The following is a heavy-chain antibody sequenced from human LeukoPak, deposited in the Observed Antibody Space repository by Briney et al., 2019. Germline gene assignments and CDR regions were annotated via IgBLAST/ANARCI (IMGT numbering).Heavy chain of an antibody. CDR3: ARERGGEDFDC. CDR2: VSTSGTSK. J-gene: IGHJ4*02. D-gene: IGHD3-16*01. Sequence: PGGSLRLSCAASGFTFSNAWMSWVRQPPGKGLEWVSSVSTSGTSKYYADSVKGRFAISRDNAKNSLFLQMSGLEAEDTAVYYCARERGGEDFDCWGQGTLVTVSS. CDR1: GFTFSNAW. V-gene: IGHV3-21*01.